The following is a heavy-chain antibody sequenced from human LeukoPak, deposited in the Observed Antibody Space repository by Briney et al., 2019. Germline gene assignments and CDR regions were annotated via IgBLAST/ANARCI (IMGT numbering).Heavy chain of an antibody. V-gene: IGHV3-7*01. CDR2: IKQDGGEE. CDR1: GFTFSSYW. D-gene: IGHD1-26*01. Sequence: GGSLRLSCRASGFTFSSYWMSWVRQAPGKGLEWVANIKQDGGEEYYVDSVKGRFTISRDNAKNSLYLQMNSLRAEDTAVYYCARDGREAAPGYWGQGTLVTVSS. J-gene: IGHJ4*02. CDR3: ARDGREAAPGY.